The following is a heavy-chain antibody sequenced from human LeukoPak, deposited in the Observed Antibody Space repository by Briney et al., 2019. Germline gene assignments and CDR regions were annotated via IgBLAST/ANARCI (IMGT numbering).Heavy chain of an antibody. CDR2: ISGSGAST. V-gene: IGHV3-23*01. CDR3: AKDDYYGSGAYYSVLDG. Sequence: PGGSLWLSCAASGFTFSTYVMNWVRQAPGKGLEWVSGISGSGASTYYADSVRGRFTISRDNSKNTLYLQMNSLRAEDTAVYYCAKDDYYGSGAYYSVLDGWGQGTLVTVSS. D-gene: IGHD3-22*01. CDR1: GFTFSTYV. J-gene: IGHJ4*02.